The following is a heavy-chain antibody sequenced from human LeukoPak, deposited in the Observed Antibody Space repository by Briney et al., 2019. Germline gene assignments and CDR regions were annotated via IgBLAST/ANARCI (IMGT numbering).Heavy chain of an antibody. D-gene: IGHD3-22*01. V-gene: IGHV1-2*02. CDR3: ARSDYDSSGYGGP. J-gene: IGHJ5*02. Sequence: GASVKVSCKASGYTFTGYYMHWVRQAPGQGLEWMGWIHPNSGGTNYAQKFQGRVTMTRDTSISTAYMELSRLRSDDTAVYYCARSDYDSSGYGGPWGQGTLVTVSS. CDR1: GYTFTGYY. CDR2: IHPNSGGT.